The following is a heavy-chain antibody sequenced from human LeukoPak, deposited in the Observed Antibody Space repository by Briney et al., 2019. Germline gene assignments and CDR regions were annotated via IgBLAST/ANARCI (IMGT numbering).Heavy chain of an antibody. CDR1: GFTFSSYG. J-gene: IGHJ4*02. V-gene: IGHV3-30*02. CDR3: AKNERGGYDLNLFDY. D-gene: IGHD5-12*01. CDR2: IRYDGSNK. Sequence: GGSLRLSCAASGFTFSSYGMHWVRQAPGKGLEWVAFIRYDGSNKYYADSVKGRFTISRDNCKNTLYLQMNSLRAEDTAVYYCAKNERGGYDLNLFDYWGQGTLVTVSS.